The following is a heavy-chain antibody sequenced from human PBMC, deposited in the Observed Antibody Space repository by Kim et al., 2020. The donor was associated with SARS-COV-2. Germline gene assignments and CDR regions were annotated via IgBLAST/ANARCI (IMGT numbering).Heavy chain of an antibody. CDR1: GFTFSSGA. CDR2: ISYDGGIT. V-gene: IGHV3-64*02. J-gene: IGHJ6*02. D-gene: IGHD2-15*01. Sequence: GGSLRLSCAASGFTFSSGAMHWVRQAPGKGLEYVSIISYDGGITYYADSVKGRFIISRDNSKNTLYLQMGSLRAEDMAVYYCARVRHYGGTYYALDVWGQGTTVTVSS. CDR3: ARVRHYGGTYYALDV.